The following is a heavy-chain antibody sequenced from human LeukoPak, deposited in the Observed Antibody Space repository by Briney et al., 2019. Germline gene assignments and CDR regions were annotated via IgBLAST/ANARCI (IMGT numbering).Heavy chain of an antibody. CDR1: GGTFSSYA. J-gene: IGHJ3*02. CDR2: IIPIFGTA. CDR3: ARPQGSSGWYAAFDI. Sequence: ALVKVSCKASGGTFSSYAISWVRQAPGQGLEWMGRIIPIFGTANYAQKFQGRVTITTDESTSTAYMELSSLRSEDTAVYYCARPQGSSGWYAAFDIWGQGTMVTVSS. D-gene: IGHD6-19*01. V-gene: IGHV1-69*05.